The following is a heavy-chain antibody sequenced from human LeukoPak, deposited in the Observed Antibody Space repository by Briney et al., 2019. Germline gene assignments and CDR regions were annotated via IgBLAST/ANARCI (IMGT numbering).Heavy chain of an antibody. V-gene: IGHV3-66*01. CDR2: IYSGGST. J-gene: IGHJ4*02. CDR1: GFTVSSNY. Sequence: QPGGSLRLSCAASGFTVSSNYMSWVRQAPGKGLEWVSVIYSGGSTYYADSVKGRFTISRDNSKNTLCLQMNSLRAEDTAVYYCARVGGGNYYDSSGYYWYFDYWGQGTLVTVSS. CDR3: ARVGGGNYYDSSGYYWYFDY. D-gene: IGHD3-22*01.